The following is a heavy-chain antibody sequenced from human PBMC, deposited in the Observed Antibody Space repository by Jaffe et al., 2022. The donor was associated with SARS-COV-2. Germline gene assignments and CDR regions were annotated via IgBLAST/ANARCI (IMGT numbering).Heavy chain of an antibody. V-gene: IGHV3-30-3*01. Sequence: QVQLVESGGGVVQPGRSLRLSCAASGFTFSSYAMHWVRQAPGKGLEWVALISYDGSNKYYADSVKGRFTISRDNSKNTLYLQVNSLKPEDTAVYYCARDISGRFDYWGQGTLVTVSS. J-gene: IGHJ4*02. CDR3: ARDISGRFDY. CDR2: ISYDGSNK. D-gene: IGHD6-19*01. CDR1: GFTFSSYA.